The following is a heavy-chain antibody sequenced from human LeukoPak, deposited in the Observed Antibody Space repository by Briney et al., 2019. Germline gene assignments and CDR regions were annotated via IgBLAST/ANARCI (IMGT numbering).Heavy chain of an antibody. CDR1: GFTFSSYA. J-gene: IGHJ4*02. D-gene: IGHD5-12*01. CDR2: ISYDGSNK. CDR3: ARDSGYALGALDY. V-gene: IGHV3-30-3*01. Sequence: PGGSLRLSCAASGFTFSSYAMHWVRQAPGKGLEWVAVISYDGSNKYYADSVKGRFTISRDNSKNTLYLQMNSLRAEDTAVYYCARDSGYALGALDYWGQGTLVTVSS.